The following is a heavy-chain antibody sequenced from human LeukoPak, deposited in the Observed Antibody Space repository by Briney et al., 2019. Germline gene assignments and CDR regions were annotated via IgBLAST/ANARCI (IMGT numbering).Heavy chain of an antibody. CDR1: GGSFSGYY. CDR2: INHSGST. CDR3: ATLSGGLYPRGRSGYYYYYMDV. Sequence: PSETLSLTCAVYGGSFSGYYWSWIRQPPGKGLEWIGEINHSGSTNYNPSLKSRVTISVDTSKNQFSLKLSSVTAADTAVYYCATLSGGLYPRGRSGYYYYYMDVWGKGTTVTVSS. V-gene: IGHV4-34*01. D-gene: IGHD3-16*02. J-gene: IGHJ6*03.